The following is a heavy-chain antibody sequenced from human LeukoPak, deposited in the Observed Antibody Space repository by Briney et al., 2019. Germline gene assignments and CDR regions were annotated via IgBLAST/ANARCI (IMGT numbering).Heavy chain of an antibody. CDR1: GTSITPYS. D-gene: IGHD5-24*01. V-gene: IGHV4-4*09. J-gene: IGHJ3*02. Sequence: SETLSLTCSVSGTSITPYSWSWIRQPPGRGLEWIGYFYTSGNTHQNPSLKSRVTMSIDATKNQFSLRLSSRTAADTAVYYCARHRAEMATITDDTFDMWGQGTMVTVSS. CDR3: ARHRAEMATITDDTFDM. CDR2: FYTSGNT.